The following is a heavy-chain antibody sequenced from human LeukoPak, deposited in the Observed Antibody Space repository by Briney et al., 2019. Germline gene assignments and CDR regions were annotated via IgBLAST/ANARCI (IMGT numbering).Heavy chain of an antibody. D-gene: IGHD2-15*01. CDR1: GFTVSSNY. V-gene: IGHV3-66*01. J-gene: IGHJ4*02. CDR2: IYSGGST. Sequence: GGSLRLSCAASGFTVSSNYMSWVRQAPGKGLEWVSVIYSGGSTYYADSVKGRFTISRANSKNTLYLQMNSLRAEDTAVYYCARDSRRILPSDWGQGTLVTVSS. CDR3: ARDSRRILPSD.